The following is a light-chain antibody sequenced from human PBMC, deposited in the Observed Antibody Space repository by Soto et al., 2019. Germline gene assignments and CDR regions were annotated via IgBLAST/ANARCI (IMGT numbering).Light chain of an antibody. J-gene: IGKJ2*01. Sequence: DIQMTQSPSTLSASVGDTVTITCRASQSISNWLAWYQQKPGQAPKLLIHKASTLESGVPSRFSGSGSGTEFPLTISSLQPDDFATFSCQQYDRFPYTFGQGTKLELK. CDR2: KAS. CDR1: QSISNW. V-gene: IGKV1-5*03. CDR3: QQYDRFPYT.